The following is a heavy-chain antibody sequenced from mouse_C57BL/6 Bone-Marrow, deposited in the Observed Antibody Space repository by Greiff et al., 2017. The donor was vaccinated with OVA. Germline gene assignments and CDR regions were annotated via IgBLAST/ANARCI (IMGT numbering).Heavy chain of an antibody. J-gene: IGHJ2*01. CDR2: IDPSDSYT. Sequence: VQLQQPGAELVKPGASVKLSCKASGYTFTSYWMQWVKQRPGQGLEWIGEIDPSDSYTNYNQKFKGKATLTVDTSSSTAYMQLSSLTSEDSAVYYCARPYYDYDDAFDYWGHGTTLTVSS. CDR1: GYTFTSYW. CDR3: ARPYYDYDDAFDY. V-gene: IGHV1-50*01. D-gene: IGHD2-4*01.